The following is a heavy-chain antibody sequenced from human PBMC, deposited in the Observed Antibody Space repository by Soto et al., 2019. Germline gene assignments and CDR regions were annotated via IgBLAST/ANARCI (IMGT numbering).Heavy chain of an antibody. CDR3: VRVEMYAGESMPNYDR. CDR2: IYYTGNT. Sequence: PSSTLSLISTVSGDTLRSSYHYWGWIRQSPGKGLEWIGSIYYTGNTYYNPSLKSRVSISVDMATNEISLRLRAESAADTAVYSCVRVEMYAGESMPNYDRWCQVPLVTSSS. J-gene: IGHJ5*02. V-gene: IGHV4-39*01. CDR1: GDTLRSSYHY. D-gene: IGHD2-2*01.